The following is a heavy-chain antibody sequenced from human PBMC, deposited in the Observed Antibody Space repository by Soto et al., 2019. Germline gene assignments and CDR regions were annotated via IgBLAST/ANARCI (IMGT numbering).Heavy chain of an antibody. J-gene: IGHJ4*02. V-gene: IGHV3-33*01. CDR2: IWYDGSNK. CDR1: GFTFSSYG. Sequence: GGSLRLSCAASGFTFSSYGMHWVRQAPGKGLEWVAVIWYDGSNKYYADSVKGRFTISRDNSKNTLYLQMNSLRAEDTAVYYCARDSTPKDYFDYWGQGTLVTVSS. CDR3: ARDSTPKDYFDY.